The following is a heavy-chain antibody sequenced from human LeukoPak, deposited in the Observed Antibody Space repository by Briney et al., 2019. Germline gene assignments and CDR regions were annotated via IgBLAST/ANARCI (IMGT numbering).Heavy chain of an antibody. CDR1: GGSISSSSYY. V-gene: IGHV4-39*07. CDR3: ARKNGPGSGSYWYYYYYMDV. J-gene: IGHJ6*03. D-gene: IGHD1-26*01. CDR2: IYYSGTT. Sequence: SETLSLTCTVSGGSISSSSYYWGWIRQPPGKGLEWIGNIYYSGTTYYNPSLKSRVTISVDTSKNQFSLKLSSVTAADTAVYYCARKNGPGSGSYWYYYYYMDVWGKGTTVTVSS.